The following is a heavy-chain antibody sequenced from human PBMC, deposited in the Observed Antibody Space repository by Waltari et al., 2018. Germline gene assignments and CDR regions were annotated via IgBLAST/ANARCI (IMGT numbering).Heavy chain of an antibody. V-gene: IGHV4-39*07. CDR2: IYYSGST. Sequence: SLTCPVSGGSISSSSYYWGWVRQPPGKGLEWIGSIYYSGSTYYNPSLKSRVTISVDTSKNQFSLRVSSVTAADTAVFYCARMVRGYCSSTSCHTDHWGQGTLVTVSS. CDR1: GGSISSSSYY. D-gene: IGHD2-2*01. CDR3: ARMVRGYCSSTSCHTDH. J-gene: IGHJ4*02.